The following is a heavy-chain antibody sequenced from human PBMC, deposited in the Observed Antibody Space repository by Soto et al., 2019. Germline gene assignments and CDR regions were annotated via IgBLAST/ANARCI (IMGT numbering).Heavy chain of an antibody. Sequence: GASVKVSCKASGGTFSSYAISWVRQAPGQGLEWMGGIIPIFGTANYAQKFQGRVTITADESTSTAYMELSSLRSEDTAVYYCASEIGYCSSTSCKKQLGWFDPWGQGTLVTVSS. CDR2: IIPIFGTA. CDR1: GGTFSSYA. CDR3: ASEIGYCSSTSCKKQLGWFDP. J-gene: IGHJ5*02. D-gene: IGHD2-2*01. V-gene: IGHV1-69*13.